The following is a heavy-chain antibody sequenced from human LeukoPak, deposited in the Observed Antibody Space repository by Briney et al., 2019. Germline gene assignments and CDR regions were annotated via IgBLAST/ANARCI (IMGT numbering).Heavy chain of an antibody. CDR1: GRSFSGYY. J-gene: IGHJ4*02. V-gene: IGHV4-34*01. Sequence: PSETLSLTCAVYGRSFSGYYWSWIRQPPGKGLEWIGEINHSGSTNYNPSLKSRVTISVDTSKNQFSLKLSSVTAADTAVYYCARIPRYSSTRNYFDYWGQGTLVTVSS. CDR3: ARIPRYSSTRNYFDY. D-gene: IGHD6-13*01. CDR2: INHSGST.